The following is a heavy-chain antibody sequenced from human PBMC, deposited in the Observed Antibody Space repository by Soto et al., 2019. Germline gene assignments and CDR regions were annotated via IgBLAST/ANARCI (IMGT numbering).Heavy chain of an antibody. CDR3: ARYYDTELGALDI. V-gene: IGHV1-3*01. CDR1: GYIFTNYD. CDR2: IIGYNGNT. D-gene: IGHD3-22*01. Sequence: ASVKVSCKASGYIFTNYDMHWVRQAPGQRLEWMGRIIGYNGNTNYSQKLQGRVTITTDTSASTAYMELRSLTSDDTAVYYCARYYDTELGALDIWGQGTMVTVSS. J-gene: IGHJ3*02.